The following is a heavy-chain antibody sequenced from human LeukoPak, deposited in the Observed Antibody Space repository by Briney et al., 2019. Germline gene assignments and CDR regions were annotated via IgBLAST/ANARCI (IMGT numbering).Heavy chain of an antibody. Sequence: GGSLRLSCAASGFTFSSYGMHRVRQAPGKGLEWVAVISYDGSNKYYADSVKGRFTISRDNSKNTLYLQMNSLRAEDTAVYYCAKDYRYGDSPVTGIDYWGQGTLVTVSS. CDR2: ISYDGSNK. V-gene: IGHV3-30*18. CDR3: AKDYRYGDSPVTGIDY. J-gene: IGHJ4*02. D-gene: IGHD4-17*01. CDR1: GFTFSSYG.